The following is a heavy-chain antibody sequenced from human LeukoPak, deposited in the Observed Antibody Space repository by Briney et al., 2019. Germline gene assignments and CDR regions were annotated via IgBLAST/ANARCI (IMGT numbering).Heavy chain of an antibody. D-gene: IGHD5-18*01. CDR2: INPSGGST. CDR1: GYTFTSYY. V-gene: IGHV1-46*01. CDR3: ARVDTAMVTDY. J-gene: IGHJ4*02. Sequence: VASVKVSCKASGYTFTSYYMHWVRQAPGQGLEWMGIINPSGGSTSYAQKFQGRVTMTRDTSKNQFSLKLSSVTAAGTAVYYCARVDTAMVTDYWGQGTLVTVSS.